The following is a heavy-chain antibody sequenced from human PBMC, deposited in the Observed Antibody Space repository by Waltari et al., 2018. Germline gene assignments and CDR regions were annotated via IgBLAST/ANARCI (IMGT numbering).Heavy chain of an antibody. V-gene: IGHV3-23*01. CDR2: ISVSDAT. CDR1: GLTSFTHA. D-gene: IGHD1-20*01. CDR3: AKPFYNWDDPLHS. J-gene: IGHJ1*01. Sequence: EVQLLESGGGLIQPGGSLRLSCQASGLTSFTHAINWVRQAPGKGLEWVSSISVSDATYYADSVKGRFTVSRDYSDNTIHLQMDSLRAEDRAVYFCAKPFYNWDDPLHSWGQGAPVIVSS.